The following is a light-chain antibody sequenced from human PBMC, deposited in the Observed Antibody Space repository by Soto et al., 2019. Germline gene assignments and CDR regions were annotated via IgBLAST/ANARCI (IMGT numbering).Light chain of an antibody. Sequence: EIVMTQSPATLSVSPGEGVTLSCRSSQSVDHNVAWYQHKPGQTPRLVIYGASSRSAAFPARFSGSGSGTESTLTIASLQPEDFAVYYCQQYNDWLTWSFGQGTKVDIK. CDR3: QQYNDWLTWS. CDR1: QSVDHN. CDR2: GAS. V-gene: IGKV3-15*01. J-gene: IGKJ1*01.